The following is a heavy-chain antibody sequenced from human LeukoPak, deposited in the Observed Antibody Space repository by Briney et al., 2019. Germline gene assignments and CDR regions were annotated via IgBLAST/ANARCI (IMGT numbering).Heavy chain of an antibody. CDR2: IFYSGST. Sequence: SETLSLTCTVSGGSISSGDYYWSWIRQPPGKGLEWIGYIFYSGSTYYNPSLRGRLTISVDTSKKQFSLRLSSVTAADTAVYYCARDENSYGLYYFDYWGQGTLVTVSS. CDR1: GGSISSGDYY. CDR3: ARDENSYGLYYFDY. J-gene: IGHJ4*02. V-gene: IGHV4-30-4*08. D-gene: IGHD5-18*01.